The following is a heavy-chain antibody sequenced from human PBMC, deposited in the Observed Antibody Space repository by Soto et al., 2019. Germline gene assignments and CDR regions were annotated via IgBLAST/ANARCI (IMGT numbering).Heavy chain of an antibody. CDR1: GFSFSTSGVG. J-gene: IGHJ3*01. D-gene: IGHD3-3*02. CDR2: IYWSGDE. Sequence: GPTLVNPTQTLTLTCSFSGFSFSTSGVGVGWVRQPPGKALEWLALIYWSGDEHYRPSLKSRRTITKHTSKNQVVLIMTNMVPVDTATYYWARGLATLPVIAFDVWGQGTTVTVSS. CDR3: ARGLATLPVIAFDV. V-gene: IGHV2-5*01.